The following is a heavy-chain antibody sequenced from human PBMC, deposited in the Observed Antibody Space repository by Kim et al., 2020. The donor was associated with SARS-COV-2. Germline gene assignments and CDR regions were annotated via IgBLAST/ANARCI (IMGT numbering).Heavy chain of an antibody. V-gene: IGHV3-7*01. CDR2: IKTDGSAQ. CDR1: GFTFSSSW. Sequence: GGSLRLSCAASGFTFSSSWMSWVRQAPGKGLEWVANIKTDGSAQYYVDSVKGRFTISRDNAKNSLYLQMNSLRAEDTAVYYCVRDDPGYGGYRYWAQGTLVTVSS. CDR3: VRDDPGYGGYRY. D-gene: IGHD5-12*01. J-gene: IGHJ4*02.